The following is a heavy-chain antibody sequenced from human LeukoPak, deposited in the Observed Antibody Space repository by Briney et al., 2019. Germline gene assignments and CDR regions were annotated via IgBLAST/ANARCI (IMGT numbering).Heavy chain of an antibody. V-gene: IGHV3-33*06. CDR1: GFTFSSYG. CDR2: IWYDGSNK. CDR3: AKEGYSYGSDY. D-gene: IGHD5-18*01. J-gene: IGHJ4*02. Sequence: PGRSLRLSCAASGFTFSSYGMHWVRQAPGKGLEWVAVIWYDGSNKYYADSVKGRFTISRDNSKNALYLQMNSLSPEDTAVYYCAKEGYSYGSDYWGQGTLVTVSS.